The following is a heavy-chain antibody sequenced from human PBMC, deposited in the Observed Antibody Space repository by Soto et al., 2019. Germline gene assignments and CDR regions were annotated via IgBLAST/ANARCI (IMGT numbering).Heavy chain of an antibody. Sequence: QVQLVQSGAEVKKPGSSVKVSCKASGGTFSSYAISWVRQAPGQGLEWMGGIIPIFGTANYAQKFQGRVTITADESTSTAYMELSSMRSEHTAVFYCAIRLTQNPGYLYGLPKFAYWGQGTLVTVSS. D-gene: IGHD5-18*01. CDR2: IIPIFGTA. V-gene: IGHV1-69*01. CDR3: AIRLTQNPGYLYGLPKFAY. CDR1: GGTFSSYA. J-gene: IGHJ4*02.